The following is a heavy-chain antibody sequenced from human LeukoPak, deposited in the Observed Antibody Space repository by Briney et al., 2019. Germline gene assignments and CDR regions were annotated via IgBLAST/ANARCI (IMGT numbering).Heavy chain of an antibody. Sequence: PGGSLRLSCAASGFTFTNHAMQWVRQAPGKGLEYVSAISDNGGSTYYANSVKGRFTISRDNSKNTVYLQMGSLRPEDMAVYYCARAGVVRYVAWLINYYMDVWGKGTTVTVSS. CDR3: ARAGVVRYVAWLINYYMDV. V-gene: IGHV3-64*01. J-gene: IGHJ6*03. CDR2: ISDNGGST. CDR1: GFTFTNHA. D-gene: IGHD3-9*01.